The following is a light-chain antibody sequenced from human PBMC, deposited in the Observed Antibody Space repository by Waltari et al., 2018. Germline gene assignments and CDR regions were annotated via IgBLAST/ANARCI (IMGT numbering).Light chain of an antibody. CDR1: QSVSSGF. V-gene: IGKV3D-20*01. CDR3: QQYGDSPRT. J-gene: IGKJ1*01. CDR2: DTS. Sequence: EIVLMQSPATLSLSPGDRATLSCGASQSVSSGFLAWYQQKPGLAPRLLIYDTSTRATGGPDRFRGSGSGREFALSISRLGPEDFAVYYCQQYGDSPRTFGQGTKVEIK.